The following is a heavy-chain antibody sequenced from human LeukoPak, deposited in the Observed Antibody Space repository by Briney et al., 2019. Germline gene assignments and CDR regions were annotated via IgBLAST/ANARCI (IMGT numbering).Heavy chain of an antibody. Sequence: GESLKISCRGSGYSFTSYWIGWVRQMPGKGLEGMGIIYPGDSDTRYSPSFPGQVTISADKSISTAYLQWSSLQASDTAMYYCARHKIPYDRSYDAFDIWGQGTMVTVSS. V-gene: IGHV5-51*01. CDR1: GYSFTSYW. D-gene: IGHD3-22*01. J-gene: IGHJ3*02. CDR2: IYPGDSDT. CDR3: ARHKIPYDRSYDAFDI.